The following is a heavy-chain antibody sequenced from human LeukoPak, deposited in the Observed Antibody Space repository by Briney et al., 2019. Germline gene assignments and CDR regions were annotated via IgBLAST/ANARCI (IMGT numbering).Heavy chain of an antibody. CDR1: GFTFSSYG. CDR3: AKDAHSGSSYYYYYGMDV. CDR2: ISYDGSNK. V-gene: IGHV3-30*18. J-gene: IGHJ6*02. Sequence: GGSLRLSRAASGFTFSSYGMHWVRQAPGKGLEWVAVISYDGSNKYYADSVKGRFTISRDNSKNTLYLQMNSLRAEDTAVYYCAKDAHSGSSYYYYYGMDVWGQGTTVTVSS. D-gene: IGHD1-26*01.